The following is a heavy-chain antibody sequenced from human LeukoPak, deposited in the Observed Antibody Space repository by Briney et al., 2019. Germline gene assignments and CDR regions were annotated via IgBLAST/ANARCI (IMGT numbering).Heavy chain of an antibody. CDR3: ARDVGPADY. D-gene: IGHD2-15*01. CDR2: IWYDGSNK. V-gene: IGHV3-33*01. CDR1: GFTFSGYG. Sequence: GRSLRLSCAASGFTFSGYGMHWVRQAPGKGLEWVAVIWYDGSNKYYADSVKGRFTISRDNSKNTLYLQMNSLRAEDTAVYYCARDVGPADYWGQGTLVTVSS. J-gene: IGHJ4*02.